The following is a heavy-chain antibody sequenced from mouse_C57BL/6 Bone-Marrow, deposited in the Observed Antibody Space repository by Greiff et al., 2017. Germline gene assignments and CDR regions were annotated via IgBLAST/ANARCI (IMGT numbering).Heavy chain of an antibody. CDR3: ARTTVVADWYFDV. CDR1: GFTFSSYG. CDR2: ISSGGSYT. V-gene: IGHV5-6*01. J-gene: IGHJ1*03. Sequence: EVQGVESGGDLVKPGGSLKLSCAASGFTFSSYGMSWVRQTPDKRLEWVATISSGGSYTYYPDSVKGRFTFSRDNAKNTLYLQLSSLKSEDTAMYYCARTTVVADWYFDVWGTGTTVTVSS. D-gene: IGHD1-1*01.